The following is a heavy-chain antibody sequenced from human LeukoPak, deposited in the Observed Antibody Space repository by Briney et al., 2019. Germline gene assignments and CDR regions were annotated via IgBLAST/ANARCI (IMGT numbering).Heavy chain of an antibody. CDR3: ARDRSSWGFSAFDI. CDR1: GFTFSDHY. V-gene: IGHV3-72*01. D-gene: IGHD6-13*01. CDR2: ITNKPKSYNT. Sequence: PGGSLRLSCAASGFTFSDHYMDWVRQAPGKGLEWVGRITNKPKSYNTEYAASVKGRFTISRDDSKNSLYLQMNSLKTEDTAVYYCARDRSSWGFSAFDIWGQGTMVTVSS. J-gene: IGHJ3*02.